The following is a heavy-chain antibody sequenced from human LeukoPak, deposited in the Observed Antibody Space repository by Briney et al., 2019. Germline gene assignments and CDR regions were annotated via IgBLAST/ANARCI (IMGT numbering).Heavy chain of an antibody. V-gene: IGHV3-30-3*01. J-gene: IGHJ3*02. D-gene: IGHD2-21*02. Sequence: GGSLRLSCAASGFTFSSYAMHWVRQAPGKGLEWVAVISYDGSNKYYADSVKGRFTISRDNSKNTLYLQMNSLRAEDTAVYYCASLALAYCGGDCYSWGHHDAFDIWGQGTMVTVSS. CDR3: ASLALAYCGGDCYSWGHHDAFDI. CDR1: GFTFSSYA. CDR2: ISYDGSNK.